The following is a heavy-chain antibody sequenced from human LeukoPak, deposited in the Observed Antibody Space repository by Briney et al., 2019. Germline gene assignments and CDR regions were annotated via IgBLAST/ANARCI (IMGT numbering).Heavy chain of an antibody. D-gene: IGHD6-19*01. CDR2: IYTSGST. J-gene: IGHJ6*03. CDR1: GGSISSGSYY. CDR3: ASEVIAVAAALGCDYYYYMDV. Sequence: PSETLSLTCTVSGGSISSGSYYWSWIRQPAGKGLEWIGRIYTSGSTNYNPSLKSRVTISVDTSKNQFSLKLSSVTAADTAVYYCASEVIAVAAALGCDYYYYMDVWGKGTTVTVSS. V-gene: IGHV4-61*02.